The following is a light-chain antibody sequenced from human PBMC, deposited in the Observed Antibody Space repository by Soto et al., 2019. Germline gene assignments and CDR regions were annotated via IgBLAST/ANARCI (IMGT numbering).Light chain of an antibody. J-gene: IGKJ1*01. CDR3: QQRGNWPLT. Sequence: EIVLTQSPATLSLSPGERATLSCRASQSVSSYFAWYQQKPGQAPRLLIYDASNRATGIPARFSGSGSGTDFPRTISSLEPEDFAVYYCQQRGNWPLTFGQGTKVEIK. CDR1: QSVSSY. CDR2: DAS. V-gene: IGKV3-11*01.